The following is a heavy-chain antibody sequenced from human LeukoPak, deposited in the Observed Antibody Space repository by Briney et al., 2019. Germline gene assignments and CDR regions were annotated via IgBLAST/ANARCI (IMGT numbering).Heavy chain of an antibody. CDR1: GFTFSSYA. J-gene: IGHJ4*02. CDR2: ISGSGGST. CDR3: AKDLRSSSSRGGFDY. V-gene: IGHV3-23*01. D-gene: IGHD6-6*01. Sequence: PGGSLRLSCAASGFTFSSYAMSWVRQAPGKGLEWVSAISGSGGSTYYADSVKGRFSISRDNSKNTLYVQTNSLRAEDTAVYYCAKDLRSSSSRGGFDYWGQGTLVTVSS.